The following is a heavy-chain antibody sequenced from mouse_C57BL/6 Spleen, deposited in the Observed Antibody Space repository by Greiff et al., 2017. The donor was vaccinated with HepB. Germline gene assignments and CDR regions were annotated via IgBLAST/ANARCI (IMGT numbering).Heavy chain of an antibody. D-gene: IGHD2-3*01. CDR2: IYPGDGDT. CDR1: GYAFSSSW. CDR3: ARSPDGYYDYYAMDY. Sequence: QVQLQQSGPELVKPGASVKISCKASGYAFSSSWMNWVKQRPGEGLEWIGRIYPGDGDTNYNGKFKGKATLTADKYSSTAYMQLSSLTSEDSAVYFCARSPDGYYDYYAMDYWGQGTSVTVSS. V-gene: IGHV1-82*01. J-gene: IGHJ4*01.